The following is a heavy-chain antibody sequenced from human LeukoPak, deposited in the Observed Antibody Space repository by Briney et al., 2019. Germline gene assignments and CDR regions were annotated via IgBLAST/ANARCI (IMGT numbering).Heavy chain of an antibody. CDR3: ARPRSSRYYYDATDV. Sequence: SETLSLTCAVCGESFSGYYWSWIRQPPGKGLEWIGEINHSGSTNYNPSLKSRVIMSVDMLKNQVSLRLSSVTAADSAVYYCARPRSSRYYYDATDVWGQGTTVTVSS. CDR2: INHSGST. V-gene: IGHV4-34*01. CDR1: GESFSGYY. J-gene: IGHJ6*02.